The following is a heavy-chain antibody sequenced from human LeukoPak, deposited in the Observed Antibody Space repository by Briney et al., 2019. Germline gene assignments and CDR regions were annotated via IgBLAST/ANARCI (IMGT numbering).Heavy chain of an antibody. CDR2: ISYDGSNK. CDR1: GFTFSSYG. CDR3: AKEGSGGWYEYYFDY. D-gene: IGHD6-19*01. V-gene: IGHV3-30*18. Sequence: GRSLRLSCAASGFTFSSYGMHWVRQAPGKGLQWVAVISYDGSNKYYADSVKGRFTISRDSSKNTLYLQMNSLRAEDTAVYYCAKEGSGGWYEYYFDYWGQGTLVTVSS. J-gene: IGHJ4*02.